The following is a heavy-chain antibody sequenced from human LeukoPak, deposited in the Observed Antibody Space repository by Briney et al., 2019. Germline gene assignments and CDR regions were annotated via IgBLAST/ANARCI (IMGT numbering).Heavy chain of an antibody. CDR1: GYTVTGYH. Sequence: GASVKVSCKASGYTVTGYHMHWVRQAPGQGLEWMGWINPNSGGTNYAQKFQGRVTMTRDTSISTAYMELSRLRSDDTAVYYCARGGIAVAAPGGYYYYYYMDVWGKGTTVTISS. CDR2: INPNSGGT. J-gene: IGHJ6*03. D-gene: IGHD6-19*01. CDR3: ARGGIAVAAPGGYYYYYYMDV. V-gene: IGHV1-2*02.